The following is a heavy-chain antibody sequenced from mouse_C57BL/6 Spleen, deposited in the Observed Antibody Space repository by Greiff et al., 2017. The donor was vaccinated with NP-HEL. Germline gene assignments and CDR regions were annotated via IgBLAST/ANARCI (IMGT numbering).Heavy chain of an antibody. J-gene: IGHJ2*01. CDR1: GYAFSSYW. V-gene: IGHV1-80*01. D-gene: IGHD3-2*02. Sequence: QVQLKQSGAELVKPGASVKISCKASGYAFSSYWMNWVKQRPGKGLEWIGQIYPGDGDTNYNGKFKGKATLTADKSSSTAYMQLSSLTSEDSAVYFCARGGTAQGYFDYWGQGTTLTVSS. CDR3: ARGGTAQGYFDY. CDR2: IYPGDGDT.